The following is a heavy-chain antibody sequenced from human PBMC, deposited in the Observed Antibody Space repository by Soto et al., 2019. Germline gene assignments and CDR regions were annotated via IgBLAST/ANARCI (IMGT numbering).Heavy chain of an antibody. V-gene: IGHV1-69*05. Sequence: SVKVSCKASGGTFSSYAISWVRQAPGQGLEWMGGIIPIFGTANYAQKLQGRVTMTTDTSTSTAYMELRSLRSDDTAVYYCARDRENDWFDPWGQGTLVTVSS. CDR1: GGTFSSYA. CDR2: IIPIFGTA. CDR3: ARDRENDWFDP. J-gene: IGHJ5*02. D-gene: IGHD1-26*01.